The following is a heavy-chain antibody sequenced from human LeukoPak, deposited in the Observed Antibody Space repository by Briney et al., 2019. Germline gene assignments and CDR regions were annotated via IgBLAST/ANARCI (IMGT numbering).Heavy chain of an antibody. V-gene: IGHV1-8*01. J-gene: IGHJ4*02. CDR2: MNPNSGNT. CDR1: GYTFTSYD. Sequence: ASVKVSCKASGYTFTSYDINWVRQATGQGLEWMGWMNPNSGNTGYAQKFQGRVTMTRNTSISTAYMELSSLRSEDTAVYYCARGVGVRGTSCYWGTSGVWFDYWGQGTLVTVSS. CDR3: ARGVGVRGTSCYWGTSGVWFDY. D-gene: IGHD2-2*01.